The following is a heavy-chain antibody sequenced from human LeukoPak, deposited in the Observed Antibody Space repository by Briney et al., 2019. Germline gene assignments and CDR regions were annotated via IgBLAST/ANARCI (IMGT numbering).Heavy chain of an antibody. CDR1: GNSITSSYY. CDR2: VYHSGST. J-gene: IGHJ4*02. D-gene: IGHD3-22*01. CDR3: AGQHDSNGYYFY. V-gene: IGHV4-38-2*01. Sequence: PSETLSLTCAVTGNSITSSYYWGWIRQPPGKGLEWIGSVYHSGSTYYNPSLKSRAAISVDTSKNRFSLKLTSVTAADTAVYFCAGQHDSNGYYFYWGQGTLVTVSS.